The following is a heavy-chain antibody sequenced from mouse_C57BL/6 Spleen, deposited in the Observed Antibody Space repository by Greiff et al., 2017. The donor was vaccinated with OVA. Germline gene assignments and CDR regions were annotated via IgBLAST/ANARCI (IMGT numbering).Heavy chain of an antibody. CDR3: ARGNWDGYYYAMDY. CDR2: IDPSDSET. J-gene: IGHJ4*01. D-gene: IGHD4-1*01. V-gene: IGHV1-52*01. Sequence: VQLQQPGAELVRPGSSVKLSCKASGYTFTSYWMHWVKQRPIQGLEWIGNIDPSDSETHYNQKFKDKATLTVDKSSSTAYMQLSSLTSEDSSVYYCARGNWDGYYYAMDYWGQGTSVTVSS. CDR1: GYTFTSYW.